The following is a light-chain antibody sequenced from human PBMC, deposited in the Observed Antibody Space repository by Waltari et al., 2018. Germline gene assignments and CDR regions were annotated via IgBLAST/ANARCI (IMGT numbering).Light chain of an antibody. V-gene: IGKV1-NL1*01. J-gene: IGKJ2*01. Sequence: DIQMTQSPSSLSASVGDRVTITCRASQGVSNSLVWYQQKPGNPPKLLLYDASRLEGGGPSRFSGGGSGTDYTLTISSLQPEDFATYYCQQYYSTPLTFGQGTKLEIK. CDR2: DAS. CDR3: QQYYSTPLT. CDR1: QGVSNS.